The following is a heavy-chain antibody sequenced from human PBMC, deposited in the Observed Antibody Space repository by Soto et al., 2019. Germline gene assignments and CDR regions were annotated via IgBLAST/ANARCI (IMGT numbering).Heavy chain of an antibody. CDR3: ARRQKRGSGSLNYYYMDV. CDR1: GGSISSYY. CDR2: IYYSGST. D-gene: IGHD3-10*01. J-gene: IGHJ6*03. V-gene: IGHV4-59*08. Sequence: SETLSLTCTVSGGSISSYYWSWIRQPPGKGLEWIGYIYYSGSTNYNPSLKSRVTISVDTSKNQFSLKLSSVTAADTAVYYCARRQKRGSGSLNYYYMDVWGKGTTVTVSS.